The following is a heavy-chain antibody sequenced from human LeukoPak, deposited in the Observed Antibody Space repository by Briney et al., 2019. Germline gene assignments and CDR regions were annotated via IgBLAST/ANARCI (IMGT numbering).Heavy chain of an antibody. J-gene: IGHJ4*02. Sequence: SGPTLVNPTQTLTLTCTFSGFSLSTSAVGVGWIRQPPGKALGWLALIYWNDDKRYSPSLKSRLTITKDTSENQVVLTMTNMDPVDTATYYCARPVDYYDSGGYYADYWGQGTLVTVSS. D-gene: IGHD3-22*01. V-gene: IGHV2-5*01. CDR2: IYWNDDK. CDR1: GFSLSTSAVG. CDR3: ARPVDYYDSGGYYADY.